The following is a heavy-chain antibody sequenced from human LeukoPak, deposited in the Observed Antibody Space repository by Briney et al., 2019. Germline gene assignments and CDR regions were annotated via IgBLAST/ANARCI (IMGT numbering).Heavy chain of an antibody. CDR3: AKDRSGSLDH. D-gene: IGHD3-10*01. J-gene: IGHJ4*02. Sequence: GGSLRLSCAASGFTFDDYAMHWVRQAPGKGLEWVSGISWNSGSIGHADSVKGRFTISRDNAKNSLYLQMNSLRAEDTALYYCAKDRSGSLDHWGQGTLVTVSS. CDR2: ISWNSGSI. V-gene: IGHV3-9*01. CDR1: GFTFDDYA.